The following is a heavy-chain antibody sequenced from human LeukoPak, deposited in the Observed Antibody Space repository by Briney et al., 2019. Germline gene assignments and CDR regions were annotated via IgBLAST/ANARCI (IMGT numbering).Heavy chain of an antibody. J-gene: IGHJ4*02. D-gene: IGHD1-1*01. CDR3: AKSRSGSANWALQIFDN. Sequence: GGSLRLSCAASGFTFSSYAMSWVRQAPGKGLEWVSTISGSGGSTYYADSVKGRFTISRDNSNNTLFVQMNSLRAEDTAVYYCAKSRSGSANWALQIFDNWGQGALVTVSS. CDR1: GFTFSSYA. CDR2: ISGSGGST. V-gene: IGHV3-23*01.